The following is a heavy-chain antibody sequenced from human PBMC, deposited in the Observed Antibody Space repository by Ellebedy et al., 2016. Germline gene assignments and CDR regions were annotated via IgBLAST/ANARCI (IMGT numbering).Heavy chain of an antibody. CDR3: VRAYGDYVPLVDY. CDR1: GFSFSGYV. V-gene: IGHV3-23*01. J-gene: IGHJ4*02. Sequence: GGSLRLXCAASGFSFSGYVMTWVRQPPGKGLEWFSAISSRGSSTYYADSVKGRFTISRDNSKDTLYLQMNTLRAEDTAVYYCVRAYGDYVPLVDYWGQGSLVTVSS. CDR2: ISSRGSST. D-gene: IGHD4-17*01.